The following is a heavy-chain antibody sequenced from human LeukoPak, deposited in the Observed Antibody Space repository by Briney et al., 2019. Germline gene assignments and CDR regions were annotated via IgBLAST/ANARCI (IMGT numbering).Heavy chain of an antibody. J-gene: IGHJ4*02. CDR1: GGTLSSYV. D-gene: IGHD6-13*01. CDR2: IIPIFGTA. CDR3: ARHDPSGIEAAGDY. Sequence: SVKVSCKASGGTLSSYVISWVRQAPGQGLEWVGGIIPIFGTANYAQKFQGRVTITADESTSTAYMELSSLRSEDTAVYYCARHDPSGIEAAGDYWGQGTLVTVSS. V-gene: IGHV1-69*13.